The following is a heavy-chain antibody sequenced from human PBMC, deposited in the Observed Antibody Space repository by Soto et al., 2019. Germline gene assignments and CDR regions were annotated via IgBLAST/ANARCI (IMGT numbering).Heavy chain of an antibody. CDR3: ARGSVGYSYGFSGY. CDR1: GFTFSSYG. D-gene: IGHD5-18*01. J-gene: IGHJ4*02. V-gene: IGHV3-33*01. Sequence: GGSLRLSCAASGFTFSSYGMHWVRQAPGKGLEWVAVIWYDGSNKYYADSVKGRFTISRDNSKNTLYLQMNSLRAEDTAVYYCARGSVGYSYGFSGYWGQGTLVTVSS. CDR2: IWYDGSNK.